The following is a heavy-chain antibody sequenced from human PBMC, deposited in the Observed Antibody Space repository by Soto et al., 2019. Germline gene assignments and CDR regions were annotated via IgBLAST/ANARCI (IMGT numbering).Heavy chain of an antibody. D-gene: IGHD3-10*01. CDR2: ISRDGNNK. J-gene: IGHJ4*02. CDR3: ARSRSGAVADSFDY. V-gene: IGHV3-30-3*01. CDR1: GFTFNRHA. Sequence: QVQLVASGGGVVHLGRSLTLSCAASGFTFNRHAIHWVRQSPGKGLEWVTVISRDGNNKYFVDSVKGRFTITRENAKNTVILQMDSLRREDTAIYYCARSRSGAVADSFDYWGQGTPVTVSS.